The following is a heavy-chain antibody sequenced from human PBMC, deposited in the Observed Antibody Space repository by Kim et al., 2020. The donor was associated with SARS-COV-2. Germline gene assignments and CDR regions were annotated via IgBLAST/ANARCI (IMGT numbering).Heavy chain of an antibody. J-gene: IGHJ5*02. CDR2: ISSSSSYI. V-gene: IGHV3-21*01. Sequence: GGSLRLSCAASGFTFSSYSMNWVRQAPGKGLEWVSSISSSSSYIYYADSVKGRFTISRDNAKNSLYLQMNSLRAEDTAVYYCARDWYPNAYCSSTSCYMMNWFDPWGQGTLVTVSS. D-gene: IGHD2-2*02. CDR1: GFTFSSYS. CDR3: ARDWYPNAYCSSTSCYMMNWFDP.